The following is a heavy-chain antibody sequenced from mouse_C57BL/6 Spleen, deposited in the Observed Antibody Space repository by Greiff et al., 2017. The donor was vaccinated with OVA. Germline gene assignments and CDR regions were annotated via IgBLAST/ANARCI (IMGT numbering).Heavy chain of an antibody. CDR2: IYPGSGST. Sequence: VQLQQPGAELVKPGASVQMSCKASGYTFTSYWITWVKQRPGQGLEWIGDIYPGSGSTNYNEKFKSKATLTVDTSSSTAYMQLSSLTSEDSAVYYCASQTAQAYYIDYWGQGTTLTVSS. CDR1: GYTFTSYW. CDR3: ASQTAQAYYIDY. J-gene: IGHJ2*01. V-gene: IGHV1-55*01. D-gene: IGHD3-2*02.